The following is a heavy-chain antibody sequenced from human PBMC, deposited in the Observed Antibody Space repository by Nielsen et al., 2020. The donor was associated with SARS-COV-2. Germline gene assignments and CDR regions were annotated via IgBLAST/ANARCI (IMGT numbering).Heavy chain of an antibody. J-gene: IGHJ4*02. Sequence: GSLKISCTASGFTFGDYAMSWVRQAPGKGLEWVGFIRSKAYGGTTEYAASVKGRFTISRDDSKSIAYLQMNSLKTEDTAVYYCTSGYSSGWYHRDYWGQGTLVTVSS. CDR2: IRSKAYGGTT. V-gene: IGHV3-49*04. CDR3: TSGYSSGWYHRDY. CDR1: GFTFGDYA. D-gene: IGHD6-19*01.